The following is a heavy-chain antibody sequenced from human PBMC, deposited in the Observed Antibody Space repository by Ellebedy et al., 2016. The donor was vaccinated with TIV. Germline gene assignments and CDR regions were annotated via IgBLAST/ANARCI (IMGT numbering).Heavy chain of an antibody. D-gene: IGHD4-17*01. Sequence: PGGSLRLSCAAFGFTFSSYSMNWVRQAPGKGLEWVSSISSSKNYIYYADSVKGRFTISRDNAKNSLYLQMNSLRAEDTAVYYCARATSVGDYIYYWGQGTLVTVSS. CDR3: ARATSVGDYIYY. V-gene: IGHV3-21*01. J-gene: IGHJ4*02. CDR1: GFTFSSYS. CDR2: ISSSKNYI.